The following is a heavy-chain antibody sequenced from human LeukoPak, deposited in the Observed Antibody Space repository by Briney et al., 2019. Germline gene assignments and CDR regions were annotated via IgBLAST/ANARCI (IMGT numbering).Heavy chain of an antibody. D-gene: IGHD1-26*01. CDR1: GGSFSGYY. V-gene: IGHV4-34*01. CDR2: VNHSGST. CDR3: ARDQAGATGRWRSPPG. J-gene: IGHJ3*01. Sequence: SETLSLTCAVYGGSFSGYYWSWLRQPPGKGLEWIGEVNHSGSTNYNPSLKSRVTVSVDTSQNQFSPTLSSVTGADTAVYYCARDQAGATGRWRSPPGWGQGTMVTVSS.